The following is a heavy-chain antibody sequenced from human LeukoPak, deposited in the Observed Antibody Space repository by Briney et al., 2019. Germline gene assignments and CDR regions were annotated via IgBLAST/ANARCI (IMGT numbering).Heavy chain of an antibody. CDR2: ISSSSSYI. CDR1: GFTFSSYS. J-gene: IGHJ3*02. Sequence: GGSLRLSCAASGFTFSSYSMNWVRQAPGKGLEWVSSISSSSSYIYYADSVKGRFTISRDNAKNTLYLQMNSLRAEDTAVYYCASGNSHAFDIWGQGTMVTVSS. V-gene: IGHV3-21*01. CDR3: ASGNSHAFDI.